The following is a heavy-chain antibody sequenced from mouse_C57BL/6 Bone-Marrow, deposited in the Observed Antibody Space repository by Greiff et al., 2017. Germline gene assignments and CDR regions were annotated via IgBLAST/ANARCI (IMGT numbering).Heavy chain of an antibody. D-gene: IGHD2-4*01. CDR1: GYTFTSYG. CDR3: ARDGGYDYDNFAY. Sequence: QVQLQQPGAELVKPGASVKLSCKASGYTFTSYGISWVKQRTGQGLEWIGEIYPRSGNTYYNEKFKGKATLTADKSSSTAYMELRSLTSEDSAVXFCARDGGYDYDNFAYWGQGTLVTVSA. CDR2: IYPRSGNT. J-gene: IGHJ3*01. V-gene: IGHV1-81*01.